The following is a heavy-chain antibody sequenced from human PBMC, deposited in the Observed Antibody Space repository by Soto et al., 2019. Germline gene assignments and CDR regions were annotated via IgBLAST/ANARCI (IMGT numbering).Heavy chain of an antibody. D-gene: IGHD3-3*02. CDR2: TYYRSMWYN. Sequence: SQTLSLTCAISGDSVSSNSAAWSWLRQSPSRGLEWLGRTYYRSMWYNDYALSVKSRITINPDTSKNQFSLQLNSVTPEDTAVYYCARGNHFAFDYWGQGAQVTVSS. J-gene: IGHJ4*02. V-gene: IGHV6-1*01. CDR1: GDSVSSNSAA. CDR3: ARGNHFAFDY.